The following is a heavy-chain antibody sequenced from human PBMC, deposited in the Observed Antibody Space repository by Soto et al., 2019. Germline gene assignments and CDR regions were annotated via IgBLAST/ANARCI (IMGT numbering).Heavy chain of an antibody. J-gene: IGHJ4*02. D-gene: IGHD3-16*01. Sequence: QVQLVESGGGVVHPGRSLSLSCAGSGFIFSNYGMHWVRQAPGKGLEWVAFISYDGGETFYADSVKGRFTISRDNSKSTVILHMNSPKKEDTAVYYCAITSVGDASFDYWGQGTLVTVSS. CDR1: GFIFSNYG. CDR3: AITSVGDASFDY. V-gene: IGHV3-30*03. CDR2: ISYDGGET.